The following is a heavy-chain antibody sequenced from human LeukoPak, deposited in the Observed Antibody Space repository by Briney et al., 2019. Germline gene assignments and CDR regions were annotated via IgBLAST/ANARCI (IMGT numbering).Heavy chain of an antibody. J-gene: IGHJ4*02. V-gene: IGHV4-39*01. CDR1: GGSVSRSPYY. CDR2: IYYSGST. D-gene: IGHD3-10*01. CDR3: AANSADYNTLGSSYKV. Sequence: PSETLSLTCTVSGGSVSRSPYYWGWIRQPPGKGLEWIGNIYYSGSTYYNPSLKSRVTISVDTSKNQFSLKLNSVTAADTAVFYCAANSADYNTLGSSYKVWGQGTLVTVSS.